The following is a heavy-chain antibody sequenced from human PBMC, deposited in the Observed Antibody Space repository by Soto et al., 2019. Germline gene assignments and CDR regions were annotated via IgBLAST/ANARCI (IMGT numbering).Heavy chain of an antibody. Sequence: QVQLVESGGGVVQPGRSLRLSCAASGFTFSSYAMHWVRQAPGKGLEWVAVISYDGSNKYYADSVKGRFTISRDNSKNTLYLQMNSLRAADTAVYYCTRTYYYDSSGYSPYYYYYYGMDVWGQGTTATVSS. J-gene: IGHJ6*02. D-gene: IGHD3-22*01. V-gene: IGHV3-30-3*01. CDR3: TRTYYYDSSGYSPYYYYYYGMDV. CDR1: GFTFSSYA. CDR2: ISYDGSNK.